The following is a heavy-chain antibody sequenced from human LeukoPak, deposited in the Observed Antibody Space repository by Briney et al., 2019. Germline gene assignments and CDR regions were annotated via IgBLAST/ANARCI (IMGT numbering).Heavy chain of an antibody. J-gene: IGHJ2*01. Sequence: GASVKVSCKVSGYTLTELSMHWVRQAPGKGLEWMGGFDPEDGETIYAQKFQGRVTMTEDTSTDTAYMELSSLRSEDTAVYYCATRDIVVVTASSYFDLWGRGTLVTASS. D-gene: IGHD2-21*02. CDR1: GYTLTELS. CDR3: ATRDIVVVTASSYFDL. CDR2: FDPEDGET. V-gene: IGHV1-24*01.